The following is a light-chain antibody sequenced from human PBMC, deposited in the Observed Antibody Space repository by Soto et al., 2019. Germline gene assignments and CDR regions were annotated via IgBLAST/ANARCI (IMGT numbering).Light chain of an antibody. CDR1: QSVLFSSNNKNY. V-gene: IGKV4-1*01. CDR3: QQSYSTPIT. Sequence: DIVMTQSPDSLAVSLGERATINCKSSQSVLFSSNNKNYLAWYQQKPGQPPKLLIYWTSTRESGVPNRFSGSGSGTAFTLTISSLQAEDVAVYYCQQSYSTPITFGQGTRLEIK. CDR2: WTS. J-gene: IGKJ5*01.